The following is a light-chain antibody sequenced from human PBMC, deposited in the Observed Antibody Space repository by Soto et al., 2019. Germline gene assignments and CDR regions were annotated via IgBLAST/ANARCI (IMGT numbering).Light chain of an antibody. J-gene: IGKJ4*01. Sequence: DIQMTQSPPSLSASVGDRVTITCRASQTISDYLHWYQQKPGKAPTLLIYGSSSLQTGVPPRFSGSGPGTEFTLTISSLQPEDFGTYYWQQTSDSLVSFGGGTKVDLK. CDR3: QQTSDSLVS. CDR2: GSS. CDR1: QTISDY. V-gene: IGKV1-39*01.